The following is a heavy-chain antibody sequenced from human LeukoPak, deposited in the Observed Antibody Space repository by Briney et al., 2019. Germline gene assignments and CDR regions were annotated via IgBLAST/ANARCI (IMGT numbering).Heavy chain of an antibody. CDR2: MNPNSGNT. V-gene: IGHV1-8*01. CDR3: ARVRPAASQWRGTGFDP. Sequence: GASVKVSCKASGYTFTSYDINWVRQATGQGLEWMGWMNPNSGNTGYAQKFQGRVTMTRNTSISTAYMELSSLRSEDTAVYYCARVRPAASQWRGTGFDPWGKETLVTVSS. J-gene: IGHJ5*02. CDR1: GYTFTSYD. D-gene: IGHD2-2*01.